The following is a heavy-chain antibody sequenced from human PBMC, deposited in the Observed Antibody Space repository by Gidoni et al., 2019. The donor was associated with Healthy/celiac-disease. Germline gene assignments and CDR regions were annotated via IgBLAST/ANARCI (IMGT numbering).Heavy chain of an antibody. J-gene: IGHJ6*03. Sequence: QVQLVQSGAVVTKPGSSVKVSCKASGGTFSSYAISWVRQAPGQGLEWMGRIIPILGIANYAQKFQGRVTITADKSTSTAYMELSSLRSEDTAVYYCARDSGSYYMYYYMDVWGKGTTVTVSS. V-gene: IGHV1-69*04. D-gene: IGHD3-10*01. CDR2: IIPILGIA. CDR3: ARDSGSYYMYYYMDV. CDR1: GGTFSSYA.